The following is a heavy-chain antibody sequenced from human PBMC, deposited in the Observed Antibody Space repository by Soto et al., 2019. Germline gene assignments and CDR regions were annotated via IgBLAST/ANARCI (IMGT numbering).Heavy chain of an antibody. D-gene: IGHD3-3*01. CDR2: INPATGAA. V-gene: IGHV1-2*02. CDR1: GYPVTAYY. CDR3: ARGGGVGVAGSAAFDM. J-gene: IGHJ3*02. Sequence: QLHLVQSGAVVKKPGASVTVSCSASGYPVTAYYMHWVRQAPGRGLEWMGGINPATGAAKYTQTFQGRVTMTRDTSKLTVFMELSGLTSEDTAVFYCARGGGVGVAGSAAFDMWGQGTLVTVSS.